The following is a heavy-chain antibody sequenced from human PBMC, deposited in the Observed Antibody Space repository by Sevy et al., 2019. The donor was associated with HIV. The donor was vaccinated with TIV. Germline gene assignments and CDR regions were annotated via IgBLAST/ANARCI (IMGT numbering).Heavy chain of an antibody. J-gene: IGHJ4*02. CDR3: GTINIIGSLAY. CDR2: IKSNTDGGTT. Sequence: GGSLRLSCAASGFNFRNVWMSWVRQAPGKGLEWIGLIKSNTDGGTTEYGAPVKGGITISRDDSKNTLFLQVNSLKAEDTALYYCGTINIIGSLAYWGRGTLVTVSS. V-gene: IGHV3-15*01. D-gene: IGHD2-15*01. CDR1: GFNFRNVW.